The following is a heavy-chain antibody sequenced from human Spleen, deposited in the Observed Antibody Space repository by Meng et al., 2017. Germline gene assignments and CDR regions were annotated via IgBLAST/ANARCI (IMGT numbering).Heavy chain of an antibody. CDR1: GFTFSSYA. CDR3: ASNVAYCGGDCYSRYFDL. CDR2: ISSSGSTI. D-gene: IGHD2-21*02. V-gene: IGHV3-48*03. J-gene: IGHJ2*01. Sequence: GESLKISCAASGFTFSSYAMSWVRQAPGKGLEWVSYISSSGSTIYYADSVKGRFTISRDNAKNSLYLQMNSLRAEDTAVYYCASNVAYCGGDCYSRYFDLWGRGTLVTVSS.